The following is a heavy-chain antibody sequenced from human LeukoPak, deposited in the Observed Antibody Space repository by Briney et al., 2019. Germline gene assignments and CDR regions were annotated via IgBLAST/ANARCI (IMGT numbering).Heavy chain of an antibody. CDR2: IKSKTDGGTT. CDR3: TTLGDIVVVPADY. V-gene: IGHV3-15*01. D-gene: IGHD2-2*01. Sequence: GGSLRLSCAASGFTFSNAWMSWVRQAPGKGLEWVDRIKSKTDGGTTDYAAPVKGRFTISRDDSKNTLYLQMNSLKTEDTAVYSCTTLGDIVVVPADYWGQGTLVTVSS. J-gene: IGHJ4*02. CDR1: GFTFSNAW.